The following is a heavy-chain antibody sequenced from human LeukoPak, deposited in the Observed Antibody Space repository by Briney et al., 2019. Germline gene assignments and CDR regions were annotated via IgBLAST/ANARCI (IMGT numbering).Heavy chain of an antibody. Sequence: GGSLRLSCAASGFTFSSYEMNWVRQAPGKGLEWVSYISSSGSTIYYADSVKGRFTISRDNAKNSLYLQMNSLRAEDTAVYYCAGPSRNAAMVRGVISGWFDPWGQGTLVTVSS. J-gene: IGHJ5*02. CDR3: AGPSRNAAMVRGVISGWFDP. D-gene: IGHD3-10*01. CDR1: GFTFSSYE. CDR2: ISSSGSTI. V-gene: IGHV3-48*03.